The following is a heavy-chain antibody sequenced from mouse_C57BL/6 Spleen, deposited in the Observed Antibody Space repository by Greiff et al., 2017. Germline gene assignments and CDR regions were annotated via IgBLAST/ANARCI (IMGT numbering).Heavy chain of an antibody. CDR3: ARGEDTTVVASDY. J-gene: IGHJ2*01. Sequence: VQLQQSGAELVKPGASVKISCKASGYAFRSYWMNWVKQRPGKGLEWIGQIYPGDGDTNYNGKFKGKATLTADKSSSTAYMQLSSLTSEDSAVYFCARGEDTTVVASDYWGQGTTLTVSS. CDR2: IYPGDGDT. CDR1: GYAFRSYW. V-gene: IGHV1-80*01. D-gene: IGHD1-1*01.